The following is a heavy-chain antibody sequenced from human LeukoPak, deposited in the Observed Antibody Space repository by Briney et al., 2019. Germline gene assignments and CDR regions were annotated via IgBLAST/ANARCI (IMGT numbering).Heavy chain of an antibody. CDR2: IRYDGSDK. CDR3: ARADPKN. J-gene: IGHJ4*02. Sequence: QPGGSLRLSCAASGFTFSSYGMHWVRQAPGKGLEWVAFIRYDGSDKYYADSVKGRFTISRDNAKNTLYLQMNSLRAEDTAVYYCARADPKNWGQGTLVTVSS. V-gene: IGHV3-30*02. CDR1: GFTFSSYG.